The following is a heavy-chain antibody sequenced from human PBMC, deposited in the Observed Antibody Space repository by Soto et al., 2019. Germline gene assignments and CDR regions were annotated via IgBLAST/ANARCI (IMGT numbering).Heavy chain of an antibody. D-gene: IGHD6-13*01. CDR2: TSDDGSKR. CDR3: ATGSPDSSWLH. V-gene: IGHV3-30*03. J-gene: IGHJ4*02. Sequence: QVQLVESGGGAVLAGMSLRLSCAGSGFTFSDYAMYWVRQAPGKGLEWVAVTSDDGSKRYYTESVKGRFTITRDNSKNALYLQMNSLRREDTAVSYCATGSPDSSWLHWGQGTLFA. CDR1: GFTFSDYA.